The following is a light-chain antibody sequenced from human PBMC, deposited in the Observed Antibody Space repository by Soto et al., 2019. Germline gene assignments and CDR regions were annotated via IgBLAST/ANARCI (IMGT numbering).Light chain of an antibody. CDR1: SGHSSYA. Sequence: QAVLTQSPSASASLGASVKLTCALSSGHSSYAITRLQQQPEKGPRYLMKLNSDGSHSKGDGIPDRFSGSSSGAERYLTISSLQSEDEADYYCQTWGTGIRVFGTGTKLTVL. V-gene: IGLV4-69*02. CDR2: LNSDGSH. J-gene: IGLJ1*01. CDR3: QTWGTGIRV.